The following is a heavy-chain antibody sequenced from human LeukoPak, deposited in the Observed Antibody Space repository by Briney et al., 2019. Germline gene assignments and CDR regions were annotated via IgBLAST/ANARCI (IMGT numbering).Heavy chain of an antibody. D-gene: IGHD2-15*01. J-gene: IGHJ4*02. V-gene: IGHV4-59*02. CDR2: TYYSGST. CDR1: GGSVSSYY. Sequence: PSETLSLTCTVSGGSVSSYYWSWIRQPPGKGLEWIGYTYYSGSTNYNPSLKSRVTISVDTSKNQFSLKPSSVTAADTAVYYCARDWGPSGWYGGFDYWGQGTPVTVSS. CDR3: ARDWGPSGWYGGFDY.